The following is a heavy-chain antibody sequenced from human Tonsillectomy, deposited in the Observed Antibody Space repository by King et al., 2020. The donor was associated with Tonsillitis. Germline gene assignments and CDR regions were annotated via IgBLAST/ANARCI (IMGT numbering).Heavy chain of an antibody. J-gene: IGHJ4*02. CDR2: ISSSSSYI. CDR3: AREWELRYSPLDY. V-gene: IGHV3-21*01. D-gene: IGHD1-26*01. Sequence: QLVESGGGLVKPGGSLRLSCAASGFTFSSYSMNWVRQAPGKGLEWVSSISSSSSYIYYADSVKGRFTISRDNAKNSLYLQMNSLRAEDTAVYYCAREWELRYSPLDYWGQGALVTVSS. CDR1: GFTFSSYS.